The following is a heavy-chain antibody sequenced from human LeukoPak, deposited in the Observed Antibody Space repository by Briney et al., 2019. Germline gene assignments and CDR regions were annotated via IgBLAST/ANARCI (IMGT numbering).Heavy chain of an antibody. V-gene: IGHV1-2*02. J-gene: IGHJ6*03. Sequence: AASVKVSCKASGYTFTGYYMHWVRQAPGQGLEWMGWINPNSGGTNYAQKFQGRVTMTRDTSISTAYMELSRLRSDDTAVYYCARGLGGDYYGSGSLRSGYYYYMDVWGKGTTVTISS. CDR1: GYTFTGYY. D-gene: IGHD3-10*01. CDR3: ARGLGGDYYGSGSLRSGYYYYMDV. CDR2: INPNSGGT.